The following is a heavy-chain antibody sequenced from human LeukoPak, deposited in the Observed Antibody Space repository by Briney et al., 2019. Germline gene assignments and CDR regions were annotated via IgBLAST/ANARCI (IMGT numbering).Heavy chain of an antibody. J-gene: IGHJ6*03. Sequence: GGSLRLSCAASGFTFSSYGMHWVRQAPGKGLEWVAVIWYDGSNKYYADSVKGRFTISRDNSKNTLYLQMNSLRAEDTAVYYRARQAAAGSPYYYYYMDVWGKGTTVTVSS. V-gene: IGHV3-33*01. CDR2: IWYDGSNK. CDR1: GFTFSSYG. D-gene: IGHD6-13*01. CDR3: ARQAAAGSPYYYYYMDV.